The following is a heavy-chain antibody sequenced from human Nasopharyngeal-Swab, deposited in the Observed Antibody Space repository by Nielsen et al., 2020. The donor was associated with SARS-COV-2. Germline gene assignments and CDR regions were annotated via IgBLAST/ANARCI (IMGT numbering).Heavy chain of an antibody. J-gene: IGHJ3*02. CDR2: ISGSGGST. V-gene: IGHV3-23*01. Sequence: VRQAPGKGLEWVSAISGSGGSTYYADSVKGRFTISRDNSKNTLYLQMNSLRAEDTAVYYCAKDVLGIAAAPPLGAFDIWGQGTMVIVSS. CDR3: AKDVLGIAAAPPLGAFDI. D-gene: IGHD6-13*01.